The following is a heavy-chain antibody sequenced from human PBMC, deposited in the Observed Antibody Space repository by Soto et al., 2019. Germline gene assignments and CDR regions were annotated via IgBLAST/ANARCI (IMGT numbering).Heavy chain of an antibody. V-gene: IGHV3-23*01. Sequence: GGSLRLSCAASGFTVSSYAMSWVRQAPGKGLEWVSAISGSGGSTYYADSGKGRFTISRDNSKNTLYLQMNSLRADDTAVYYCAKDQFQIVVVVAATESSGDNFDYWGQGTLVTVSS. CDR3: AKDQFQIVVVVAATESSGDNFDY. J-gene: IGHJ4*02. CDR2: ISGSGGST. D-gene: IGHD2-15*01. CDR1: GFTVSSYA.